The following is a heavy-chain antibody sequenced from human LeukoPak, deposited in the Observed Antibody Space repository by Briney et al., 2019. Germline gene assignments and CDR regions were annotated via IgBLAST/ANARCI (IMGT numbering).Heavy chain of an antibody. CDR2: INHSGST. CDR3: AMLNVVPAATNFDY. Sequence: SETLSLTCAVYGGSFSGYYWSWIRQPPGKGLEWIGGINHSGSTNYNPSLKSRVTISVDTSKNQFSLKLSSVTAADTAVYYCAMLNVVPAATNFDYWGQGTLVTVSS. J-gene: IGHJ4*02. CDR1: GGSFSGYY. D-gene: IGHD2-2*01. V-gene: IGHV4-34*01.